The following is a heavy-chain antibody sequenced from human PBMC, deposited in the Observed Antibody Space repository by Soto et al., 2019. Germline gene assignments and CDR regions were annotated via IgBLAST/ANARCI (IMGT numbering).Heavy chain of an antibody. Sequence: SETLSLTCTVSGGSINNFYWNWLRQPPGRGLEWIGHIFYSGSTNYNPSLKSRVTISIDTSKNQFSLKLSSVTAADTAVYYCARPKSWFGEVDVWGKGTTVTVSS. CDR1: GGSINNFY. CDR3: ARPKSWFGEVDV. CDR2: IFYSGST. V-gene: IGHV4-59*08. J-gene: IGHJ6*04. D-gene: IGHD3-10*01.